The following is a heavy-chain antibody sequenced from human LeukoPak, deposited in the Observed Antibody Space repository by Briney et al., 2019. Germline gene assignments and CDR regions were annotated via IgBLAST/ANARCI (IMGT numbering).Heavy chain of an antibody. CDR1: GFTFSSYW. J-gene: IGHJ1*01. D-gene: IGHD3-22*01. V-gene: IGHV3-74*01. CDR3: ARAPSEIGGYYPEYFRH. CDR2: IKSDGST. Sequence: GGSLRLSCAASGFTFSSYWMRWVRQAPGKGLVWVSRIKSDGSTNYADSVKGRFTISRDNAKNTVSLQMSSLRAEDTGVYYCARAPSEIGGYYPEYFRHWGQGTLVTVSS.